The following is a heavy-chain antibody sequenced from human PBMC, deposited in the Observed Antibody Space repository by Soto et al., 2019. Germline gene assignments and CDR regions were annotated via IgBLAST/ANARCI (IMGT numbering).Heavy chain of an antibody. D-gene: IGHD3-16*01. Sequence: SETLSLTCTVSGGSISSYYWSWIRQPPGKGLEWIGYIYYSGSTNYNPSLKSRVTISVDTSKNQFSLKLSSVTAADTAVYYCARQVWSLRNYYYYYMDVWGKGTTVTVSS. CDR3: ARQVWSLRNYYYYYMDV. V-gene: IGHV4-59*08. CDR1: GGSISSYY. J-gene: IGHJ6*03. CDR2: IYYSGST.